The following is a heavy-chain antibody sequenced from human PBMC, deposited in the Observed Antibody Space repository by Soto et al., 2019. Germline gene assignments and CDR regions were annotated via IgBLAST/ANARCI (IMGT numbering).Heavy chain of an antibody. CDR1: GYTFTSYG. D-gene: IGHD1-1*01. V-gene: IGHV1-18*01. J-gene: IGHJ5*02. CDR3: AREVQGNSSPHHTWFDP. CDR2: ISAYNGNT. Sequence: GASVKVSCKASGYTFTSYGISWVRQAPGQGLEWMGWISAYNGNTNYAQKLQGRVTITADDPTSTAYMVLRSLRSEDTALYYCAREVQGNSSPHHTWFDPWAQGSLVTVSS.